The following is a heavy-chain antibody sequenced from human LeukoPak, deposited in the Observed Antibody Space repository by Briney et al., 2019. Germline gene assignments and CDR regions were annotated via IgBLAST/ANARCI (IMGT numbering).Heavy chain of an antibody. CDR1: GYTFTSYG. CDR2: ISAYNGNT. CDR3: ARERTEWLIWSGFDP. Sequence: GASVKVSCKASGYTFTSYGISWVRQAPGQGLEWMGWISAYNGNTNYAQKLQGRVTMTTDTSTSTAYMELRSLRSDDTAVYYCARERTEWLIWSGFDPWGQGTLVTVSS. J-gene: IGHJ5*02. D-gene: IGHD3-3*01. V-gene: IGHV1-18*01.